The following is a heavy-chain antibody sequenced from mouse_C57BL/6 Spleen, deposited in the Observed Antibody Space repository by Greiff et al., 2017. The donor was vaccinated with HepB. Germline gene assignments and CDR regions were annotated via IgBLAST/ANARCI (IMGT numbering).Heavy chain of an antibody. CDR1: GFTFSDYG. Sequence: EVKLMESGGGLVKPGGSLKLSCAASGFTFSDYGMHWVRQAPEKGLEWVAYISSGSSTIYYADTVKGRFTISRDNAKNTLFLQMTSLRSEDTAMYYCARDQYGSSHTLFDYWGQGTTLTVSS. D-gene: IGHD1-1*01. V-gene: IGHV5-17*01. CDR3: ARDQYGSSHTLFDY. CDR2: ISSGSSTI. J-gene: IGHJ2*01.